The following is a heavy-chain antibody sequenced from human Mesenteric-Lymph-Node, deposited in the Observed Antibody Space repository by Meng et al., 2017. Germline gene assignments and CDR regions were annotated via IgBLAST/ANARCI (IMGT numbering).Heavy chain of an antibody. CDR2: INRNGDST. J-gene: IGHJ4*02. CDR3: ARDRGSGWDY. D-gene: IGHD6-19*01. CDR1: GFNIVDYD. V-gene: IGHV3-20*04. Sequence: GESLKISCAASGFNIVDYDMNWVRQPPGKGLEWVSGINRNGDSTGYADSVKGRFTISKDNAKNSLYLQMNSLTAEDTAVYYCARDRGSGWDYWGQGTLVTVSS.